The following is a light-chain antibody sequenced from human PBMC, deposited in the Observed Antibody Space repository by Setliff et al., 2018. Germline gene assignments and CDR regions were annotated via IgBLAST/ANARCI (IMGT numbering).Light chain of an antibody. CDR3: SSYTSSSPLYV. CDR1: SSDVGGYNY. CDR2: EVT. Sequence: QSVLTQPASVSGSPGQSITISCTGTSSDVGGYNYVSWYQQHPGKAPKLMIYEVTYRPSGVSNRFSASKPGNTASLTISGLQAEDEADYYCSSYTSSSPLYVFGTGTKVTVL. J-gene: IGLJ1*01. V-gene: IGLV2-14*01.